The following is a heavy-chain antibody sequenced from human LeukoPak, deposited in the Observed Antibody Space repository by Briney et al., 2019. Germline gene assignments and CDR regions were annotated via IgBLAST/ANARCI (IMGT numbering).Heavy chain of an antibody. Sequence: GGSLRLSCVVSGFTLSSYWMSWVRQAPGKGLEWVANIKQDGSEKYYVDSVKGRFTMSRDNAKNSLYLQMNSLRAEDTAVYYCARVQWELRGVGSYFEYWGQGALVTVSS. J-gene: IGHJ4*02. V-gene: IGHV3-7*01. CDR3: ARVQWELRGVGSYFEY. CDR2: IKQDGSEK. CDR1: GFTLSSYW. D-gene: IGHD1-26*01.